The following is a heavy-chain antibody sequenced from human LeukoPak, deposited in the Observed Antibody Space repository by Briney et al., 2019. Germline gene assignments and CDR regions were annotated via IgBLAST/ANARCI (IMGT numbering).Heavy chain of an antibody. Sequence: ASVKVSCKASGYTFTSYGISWVRQAPGQGLEWMGWISAYNGNTNYAQKLQGRVTMTTDTSTSTAYMELRRLRSDDTAVYYCARDIVGGSYHKNFDYWGQGTLVTVSS. CDR2: ISAYNGNT. CDR3: ARDIVGGSYHKNFDY. D-gene: IGHD1-26*01. CDR1: GYTFTSYG. J-gene: IGHJ4*02. V-gene: IGHV1-18*01.